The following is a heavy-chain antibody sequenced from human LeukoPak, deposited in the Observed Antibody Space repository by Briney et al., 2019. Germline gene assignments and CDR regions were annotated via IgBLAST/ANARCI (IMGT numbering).Heavy chain of an antibody. CDR3: ASQVNYYCSGSYYYYYYMDV. Sequence: EASVKVSRKASGYILTSYDISCVRQARGKGRGCVGCINLKCGGTNFARKFRGRDTKPRDTPVRTPYMALSKLRSDDTAVYYCASQVNYYCSGSYYYYYYMDVWGKGTTVTISS. CDR1: GYILTSYD. V-gene: IGHV1-2*02. D-gene: IGHD3-10*01. J-gene: IGHJ6*03. CDR2: INLKCGGT.